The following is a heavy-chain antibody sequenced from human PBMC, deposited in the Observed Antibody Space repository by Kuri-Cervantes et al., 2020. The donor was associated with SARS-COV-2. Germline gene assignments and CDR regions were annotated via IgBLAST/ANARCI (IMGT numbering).Heavy chain of an antibody. CDR2: IYHSGST. J-gene: IGHJ4*02. Sequence: SETLSLTCTVSGYSISSGYYWGWTRQPPGKGLEWIGSIYHSGSTYYNPSLKSRVTISVDTSKNQFSLKLSSVTAADTAVYYCARRYGGHFHAVAAPGPYYFDYWGQGTLVTVSS. CDR3: ARRYGGHFHAVAAPGPYYFDY. D-gene: IGHD6-19*01. V-gene: IGHV4-38-2*02. CDR1: GYSISSGYY.